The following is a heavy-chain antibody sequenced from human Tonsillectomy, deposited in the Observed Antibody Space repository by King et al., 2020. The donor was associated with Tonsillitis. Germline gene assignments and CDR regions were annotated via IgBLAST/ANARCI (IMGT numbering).Heavy chain of an antibody. J-gene: IGHJ4*02. CDR1: GFTFSGSA. D-gene: IGHD3-9*01. CDR2: IRSKANSYAT. CDR3: TRLGDYDILTGYYGHFDY. Sequence: VQLVESGGGLVQPGGSLKLSCAASGFTFSGSAMHWVRQASGKGLEWVGRIRSKANSYATAYAASVKGRFTISRDDSKNTAYLQMNRLKTEDTAVYYCTRLGDYDILTGYYGHFDYWGQGTLVTVSS. V-gene: IGHV3-73*01.